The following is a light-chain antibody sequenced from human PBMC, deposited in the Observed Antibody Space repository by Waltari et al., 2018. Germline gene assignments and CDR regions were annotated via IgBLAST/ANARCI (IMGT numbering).Light chain of an antibody. CDR1: QSVSSY. V-gene: IGKV3-11*01. Sequence: EIVLTQSPATLSLSPGDTATPSCRASQSVSSYLAWYQQKPGQAPRLLIYDASNRATGIPARFSGSGSGTDFTLTISSLEPEDFAVYYCQQRSNWPPVTFGQGTRLEIK. J-gene: IGKJ5*01. CDR2: DAS. CDR3: QQRSNWPPVT.